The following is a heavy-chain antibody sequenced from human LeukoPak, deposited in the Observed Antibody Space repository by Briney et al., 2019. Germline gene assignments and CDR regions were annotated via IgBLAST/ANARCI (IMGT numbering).Heavy chain of an antibody. CDR2: IYYSGST. V-gene: IGHV4-59*08. J-gene: IGHJ4*02. CDR1: GGSISSYY. CDR3: ARLYSAGWYYFVY. Sequence: PSETLSLTCTVSGGSISSYYWSWIRQPPGKGLEWIGYIYYSGSTNYNPSLKSRVTISVDTSKNQFSLKLSSVTAADKAVYYCARLYSAGWYYFVYGGQRTLVTVPS. D-gene: IGHD6-19*01.